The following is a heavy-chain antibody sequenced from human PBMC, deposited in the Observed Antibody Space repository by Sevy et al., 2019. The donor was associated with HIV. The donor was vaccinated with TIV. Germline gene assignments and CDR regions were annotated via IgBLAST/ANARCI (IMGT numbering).Heavy chain of an antibody. CDR1: GFTFSSYA. V-gene: IGHV3-23*01. Sequence: GGSLRLSCAASGFTFSSYAMSWVRQAPGKGLEWVSAISGSGGSTYYADSVKGRFTISRDNSKNMLYLQMNSLRAEDTAVYYCASTYYDILTGYYPPGMDVWGQGTTVTVSS. CDR3: ASTYYDILTGYYPPGMDV. J-gene: IGHJ6*02. CDR2: ISGSGGST. D-gene: IGHD3-9*01.